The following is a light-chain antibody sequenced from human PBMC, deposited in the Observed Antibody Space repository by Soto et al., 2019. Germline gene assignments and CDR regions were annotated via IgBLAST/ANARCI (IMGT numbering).Light chain of an antibody. CDR3: LQDYNYPRT. CDR1: QSISSY. CDR2: AAS. J-gene: IGKJ1*01. Sequence: IQMTQSPSSLSASVGDRVTITCRASQSISSYLNWYQQRPGKAPKLLIYAASSLQSGVPSRFSGSGSGTDFTLTISSLQPEDFATYYCLQDYNYPRTFGQGTKVDI. V-gene: IGKV1-6*01.